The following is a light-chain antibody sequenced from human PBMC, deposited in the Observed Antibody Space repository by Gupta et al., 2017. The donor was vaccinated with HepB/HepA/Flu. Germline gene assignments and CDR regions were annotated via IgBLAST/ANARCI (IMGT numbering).Light chain of an antibody. Sequence: ALTQSPSASGSPGHTFTIPCAVTSSDAGSYNRVSWYQQSPGTVPKLMIYEVSNRPSGVPVRFSGSRSGNTASLTISGLQAEDEADYYCSSYTSSSIVAFGGGTKLTVL. V-gene: IGLV2-18*02. CDR1: SSDAGSYNR. J-gene: IGLJ2*01. CDR3: SSYTSSSIVA. CDR2: EVS.